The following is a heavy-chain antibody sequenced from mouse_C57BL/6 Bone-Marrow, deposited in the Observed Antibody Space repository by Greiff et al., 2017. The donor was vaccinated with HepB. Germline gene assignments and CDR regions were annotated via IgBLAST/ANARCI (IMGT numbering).Heavy chain of an antibody. V-gene: IGHV5-17*01. CDR3: ARYGYDGDYYAMVY. J-gene: IGHJ4*01. D-gene: IGHD2-2*01. CDR1: GFTFSDYG. Sequence: EVHLVESGGGLVKPGGSLKLSCAASGFTFSDYGMHWVRQAPEKGLEWVAYISSGSSTIYYADTVKGRFTISRDNAKNTLFLQMTSLRSEDTAMYYCARYGYDGDYYAMVYWGQGTSVTVSS. CDR2: ISSGSSTI.